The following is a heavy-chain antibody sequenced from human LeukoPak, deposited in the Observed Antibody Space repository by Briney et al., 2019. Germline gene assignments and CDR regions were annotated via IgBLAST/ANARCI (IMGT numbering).Heavy chain of an antibody. CDR2: IYNSGSS. CDR1: GGSISSYY. V-gene: IGHV4-59*12. J-gene: IGHJ5*02. CDR3: ARSRITIFGVVIGFDP. D-gene: IGHD3-3*01. Sequence: SETLSLTCTVSGGSISSYYWTWIRQPPGKGLEWIGYIYNSGSSNYNPSLKSRITISVDTSKNQFSLKLSSVTAADTAVYYCARSRITIFGVVIGFDPWGQGTLVTVSS.